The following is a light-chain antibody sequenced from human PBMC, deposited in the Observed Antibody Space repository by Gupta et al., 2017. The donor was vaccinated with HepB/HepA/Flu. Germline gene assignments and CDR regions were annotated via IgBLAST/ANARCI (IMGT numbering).Light chain of an antibody. CDR2: EDN. V-gene: IGLV6-57*03. CDR1: SGSIASNY. Sequence: NFMLTQPHSVSESPGKTVTISCTRSSGSIASNYVQWYQQRPGSAPTTVIYEDNQSPSGVPDRFSGSTDSSSNSASLTISGLKTEDEADYYCQSYDSSHVFGTGTKVTVL. CDR3: QSYDSSHV. J-gene: IGLJ1*01.